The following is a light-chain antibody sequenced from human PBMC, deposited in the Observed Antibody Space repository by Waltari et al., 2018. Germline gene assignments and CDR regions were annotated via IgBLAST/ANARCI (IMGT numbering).Light chain of an antibody. V-gene: IGKV2-40*01. J-gene: IGKJ3*01. Sequence: DIVMTKTQLYLTITPGEPASIPCRSSQSLLDSSGNTFLHWYLQKPGQSPQPLIYGGSSRAPGVPDRFSGSGSGTDFTLKISKVEAVDVGLYYCVQAMAFPFTFGPGTKLDIK. CDR2: GGS. CDR3: VQAMAFPFT. CDR1: QSLLDSSGNTF.